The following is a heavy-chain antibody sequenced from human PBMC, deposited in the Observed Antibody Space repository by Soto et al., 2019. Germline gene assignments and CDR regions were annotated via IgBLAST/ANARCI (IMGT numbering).Heavy chain of an antibody. J-gene: IGHJ6*02. D-gene: IGHD2-2*01. V-gene: IGHV1-69*08. CDR1: GGTFSSYT. Sequence: QVQLVQSGAEVKKPGSSVKVSFNASGGTFSSYTISWVRQAPGQGLEWMGRIIPILGIANYAQKFQGRVTITADKSTSIAYMELSSLRSEDTAVYYCARDRGIVVVPVYGMDVWGQGTTVTVSS. CDR2: IIPILGIA. CDR3: ARDRGIVVVPVYGMDV.